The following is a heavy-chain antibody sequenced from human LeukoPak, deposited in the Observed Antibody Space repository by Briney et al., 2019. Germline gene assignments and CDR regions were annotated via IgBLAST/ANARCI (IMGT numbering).Heavy chain of an antibody. Sequence: ASVKVSCKVSGYTLTELSMHWARQAPGEGLEWMGGFDPEDGETIYAQKFQGRVTMTEDTSTDTAYMELSSLRSEDTAVYYCATSVSGIAAAATITLFDYWGQGTLVTVSS. CDR3: ATSVSGIAAAATITLFDY. D-gene: IGHD6-13*01. CDR1: GYTLTELS. V-gene: IGHV1-24*01. J-gene: IGHJ4*02. CDR2: FDPEDGET.